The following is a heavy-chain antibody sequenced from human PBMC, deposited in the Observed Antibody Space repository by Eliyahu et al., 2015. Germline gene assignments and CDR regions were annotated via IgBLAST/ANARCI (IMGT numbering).Heavy chain of an antibody. CDR3: AKDRVRWELYTDDY. Sequence: EVQLLESGGGLVQPGGSLXLXCAAXGFXFXXXAMSXVRQAPGKGLEWVSAISGSGGSTYYADSVKGRFTISRDNSKNTLYLQMNSLRAEDTAVYYCAKDRVRWELYTDDYWGQGTLVTVSS. CDR2: ISGSGGST. CDR1: GFXFXXXA. D-gene: IGHD1-26*01. V-gene: IGHV3-23*01. J-gene: IGHJ4*02.